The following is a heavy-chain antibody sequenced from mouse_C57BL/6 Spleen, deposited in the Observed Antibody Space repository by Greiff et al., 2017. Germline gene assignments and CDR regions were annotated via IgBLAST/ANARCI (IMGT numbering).Heavy chain of an antibody. CDR2: IYPGSGST. J-gene: IGHJ3*01. CDR1: GYTFTSYW. Sequence: VQLQQPGAELVKPGASVKMSCKASGYTFTSYWITWVKQRPGQGLEWIGDIYPGSGSTNYNEKFKSKATLTVDTSSSTAYMQLSSLTSEDSAVYYCARRGWDQAWFAYWGQGTLVTVSA. D-gene: IGHD4-1*01. CDR3: ARRGWDQAWFAY. V-gene: IGHV1-55*01.